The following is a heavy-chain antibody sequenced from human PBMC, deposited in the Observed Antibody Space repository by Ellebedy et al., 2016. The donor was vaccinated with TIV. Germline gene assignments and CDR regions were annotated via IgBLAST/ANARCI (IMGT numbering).Heavy chain of an antibody. V-gene: IGHV3-53*01. Sequence: GESLKISCAASGFTVSSNFMSWVRQAPGKGLEWVSGIYSGGGTYYADSVKGRFTISRDNSKNSLSLQMNSLRAADTAVYYCARSAHRGSYYVHYFDYWGHGTLVTVSS. CDR2: IYSGGGT. D-gene: IGHD3-22*01. CDR3: ARSAHRGSYYVHYFDY. CDR1: GFTVSSNF. J-gene: IGHJ4*01.